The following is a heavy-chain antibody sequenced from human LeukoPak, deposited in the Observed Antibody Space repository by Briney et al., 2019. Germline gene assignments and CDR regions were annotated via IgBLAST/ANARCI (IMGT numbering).Heavy chain of an antibody. J-gene: IGHJ4*02. D-gene: IGHD6-19*01. CDR3: ARVSGSSGWYLMLGFDY. CDR1: GGSISSYY. V-gene: IGHV4-59*01. CDR2: IYYSGST. Sequence: PSETLSLTCTVSGGSISSYYWSWIRQPPGKGLEWIGYIYYSGSTNYNPSLKSRVTISVDTSKNQFSLKLSSVTAADTAVYYWARVSGSSGWYLMLGFDYWGQGTLVTVSS.